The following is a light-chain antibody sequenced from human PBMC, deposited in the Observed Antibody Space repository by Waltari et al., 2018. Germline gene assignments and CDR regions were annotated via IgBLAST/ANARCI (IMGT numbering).Light chain of an antibody. CDR2: DVS. CDR1: SSDVGAYDY. V-gene: IGLV2-14*03. Sequence: QSALTQPASVSGSPGQSITISCSGTSSDVGAYDYVCWYQQHPGKVPKLIMADVSSRPSGVSSRFSGAKSGNTASLTISGLQTEDEADYYCATRTTTNTHVFGTGTRVTVL. CDR3: ATRTTTNTHV. J-gene: IGLJ1*01.